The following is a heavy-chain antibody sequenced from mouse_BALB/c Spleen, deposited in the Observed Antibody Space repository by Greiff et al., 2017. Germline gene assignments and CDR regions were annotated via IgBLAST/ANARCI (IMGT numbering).Heavy chain of an antibody. V-gene: IGHV7-3*02. Sequence: EVQLVESGGGLVQPGGSLRLSCATSGFTFTDYYMSWVRQPPGKALEWLGFIRNKANGYTTEYSASVKGRFTISRDNSQSILYLQMNTLRAEDSATYYCARDMRFAYGGQGTLVTVSA. CDR3: ARDMRFAY. CDR2: IRNKANGYTT. J-gene: IGHJ3*01. CDR1: GFTFTDYY.